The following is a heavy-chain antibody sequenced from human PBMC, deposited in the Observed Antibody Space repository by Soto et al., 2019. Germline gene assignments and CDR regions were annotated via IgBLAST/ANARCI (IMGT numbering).Heavy chain of an antibody. Sequence: ASVKVSCKASGYTFTSYAMHWVRQAPGQRLEWMGWINAGNGNTKYSQKFQGRVTITRDTSASTAYMELSSLRSEDTAVYYCARDVRMVRQIKEYYGMXVWSQGTTVTVSS. CDR2: INAGNGNT. J-gene: IGHJ6*02. D-gene: IGHD3-10*01. V-gene: IGHV1-3*01. CDR3: ARDVRMVRQIKEYYGMXV. CDR1: GYTFTSYA.